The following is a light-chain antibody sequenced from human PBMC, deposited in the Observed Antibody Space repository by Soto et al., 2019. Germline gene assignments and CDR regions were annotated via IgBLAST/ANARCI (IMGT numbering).Light chain of an antibody. CDR2: EVS. V-gene: IGLV2-23*02. Sequence: QSALTQPASVSGSPGQSITISCTGTSSDFGSHNLASWYQHEPGKAPKFLIYEVSKRPSGISTRFSGSKSGNTASLTISGLQADDEADYYCCSYAGSVLFGGGTKLTVL. CDR1: SSDFGSHNL. CDR3: CSYAGSVL. J-gene: IGLJ2*01.